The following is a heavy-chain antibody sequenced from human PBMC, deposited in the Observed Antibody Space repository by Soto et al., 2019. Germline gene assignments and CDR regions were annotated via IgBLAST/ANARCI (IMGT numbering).Heavy chain of an antibody. CDR2: IDWDDDK. Sequence: SGPTLVNPTQTLTLTCTFSGFSFTTSERRVGWIRQPPGKALEWLARIDWDDDKFYSTSLKTRLTISKDTSKNLVVLTMTNMDTGYTATYYCAHIEVSCSAFDICGHGT. J-gene: IGHJ3*02. CDR1: GFSFTTSERR. V-gene: IGHV2-70*04. D-gene: IGHD2-15*01. CDR3: AHIEVSCSAFDI.